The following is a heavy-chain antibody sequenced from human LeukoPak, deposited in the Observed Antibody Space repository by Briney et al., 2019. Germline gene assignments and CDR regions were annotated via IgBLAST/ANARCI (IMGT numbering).Heavy chain of an antibody. CDR2: FDPEDGET. D-gene: IGHD3-10*01. J-gene: IGHJ4*02. CDR3: ATGLAWFGELSLWY. Sequence: GASVKVSCKVSGYTLTELSMHWVRQAPGKGLEWMGGFDPEDGETIYAQKFQGRVTMTEDTSTDTAYMELSSLRSEDTAVYYCATGLAWFGELSLWYWGQGTLVTVSS. CDR1: GYTLTELS. V-gene: IGHV1-24*01.